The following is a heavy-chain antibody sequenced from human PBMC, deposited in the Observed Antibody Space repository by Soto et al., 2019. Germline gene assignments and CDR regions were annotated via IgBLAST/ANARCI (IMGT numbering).Heavy chain of an antibody. CDR2: TYYRSKWYN. J-gene: IGHJ5*02. CDR1: GDSVSSNSVT. D-gene: IGHD6-13*01. Sequence: SQTLSLTCAISGDSVSSNSVTWNWIRQSPSRGLEWLGRTYYRSKWYNDYALSVKSRITINPDTSKNQFSLQLNSVTPDDTAVYYCSREDIVAAYDWFDPRGKGSLVTVSS. V-gene: IGHV6-1*01. CDR3: SREDIVAAYDWFDP.